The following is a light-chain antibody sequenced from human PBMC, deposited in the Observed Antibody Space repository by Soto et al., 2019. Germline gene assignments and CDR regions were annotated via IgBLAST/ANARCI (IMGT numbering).Light chain of an antibody. CDR2: AAS. Sequence: DIQMTQSPSSLSASVGDRVNITCRASQSISYYLNWYQQTPGRAPNLLIYAASSLQSGVPSRFTGSGSGTDFTLSICSLQPGEFSTYYSQQSDTSPLTLGGETRVGI. CDR1: QSISYY. CDR3: QQSDTSPLT. J-gene: IGKJ4*01. V-gene: IGKV1-39*01.